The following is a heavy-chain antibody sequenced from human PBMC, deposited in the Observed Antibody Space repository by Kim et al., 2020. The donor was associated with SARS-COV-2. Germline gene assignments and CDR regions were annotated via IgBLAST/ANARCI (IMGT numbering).Heavy chain of an antibody. CDR3: ARRVAVAGVVDY. J-gene: IGHJ4*02. V-gene: IGHV4-30-2*03. D-gene: IGHD6-19*01. Sequence: YYNPSLKSRVTISVDTSKNQFSLKLSSVTAADTAVYCCARRVAVAGVVDYWGQGTLVTVSS.